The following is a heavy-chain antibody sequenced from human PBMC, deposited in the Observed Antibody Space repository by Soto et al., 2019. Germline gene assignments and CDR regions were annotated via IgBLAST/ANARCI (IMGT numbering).Heavy chain of an antibody. D-gene: IGHD3-3*01. Sequence: QLLESGGDLVQPGGSLRLSCTASGFRFSSYVMRWIRQAPGKGLEWVAAISGNGASTYYADSVKGRFTFSRDNSKNTVFLQMNHWRDENTAVYYCAKVARPDVVLSGYYRVYYFNYMDVGGEGTTVTAS. CDR2: ISGNGAST. CDR3: AKVARPDVVLSGYYRVYYFNYMDV. J-gene: IGHJ6*03. CDR1: GFRFSSYV. V-gene: IGHV3-23*01.